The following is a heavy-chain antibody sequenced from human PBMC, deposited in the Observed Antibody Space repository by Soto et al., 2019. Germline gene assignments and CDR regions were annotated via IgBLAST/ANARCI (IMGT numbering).Heavy chain of an antibody. J-gene: IGHJ4*02. V-gene: IGHV3-48*03. Sequence: PGGSLRLSCAASGFTFSSYEMNWVRQAPGKGLEWVSYISSSGSTIYYADSVKGRFTISRDNAKNSLYLQMNSLRAEDTAVYYCAREGRIAVGFDYWGQGTLVTVSS. CDR2: ISSSGSTI. D-gene: IGHD6-19*01. CDR1: GFTFSSYE. CDR3: AREGRIAVGFDY.